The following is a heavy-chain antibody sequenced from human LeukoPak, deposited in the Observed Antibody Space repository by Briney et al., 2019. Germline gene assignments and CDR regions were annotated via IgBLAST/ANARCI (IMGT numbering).Heavy chain of an antibody. CDR2: MNPVTGDA. CDR1: GYTFTNFD. J-gene: IGHJ4*02. V-gene: IGHV1-8*01. D-gene: IGHD2-2*01. Sequence: ASVKVSCKASGYTFTNFDINWVRQAPGQGLEWMGWMNPVTGDAGSTQKFQGRVTLTRDTSISTAYMELSSLTSDDTAFYYCARAPMGTAAFYWGQGTLVTVSS. CDR3: ARAPMGTAAFY.